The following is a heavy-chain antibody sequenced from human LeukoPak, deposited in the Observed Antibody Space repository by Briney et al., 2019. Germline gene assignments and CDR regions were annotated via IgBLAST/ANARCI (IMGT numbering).Heavy chain of an antibody. V-gene: IGHV4-59*01. J-gene: IGHJ6*03. CDR3: ARVVDTAMVTGYYYYMDV. CDR2: IYYSGST. D-gene: IGHD5-18*01. CDR1: SGSISNFH. Sequence: SETLSLTCSVSSGSISNFHWSWIRQPAGKGLEWIGYIYYSGSTNYNPSLKSRVTISVDTSKNQFSLKLSSVTAADTAVYYCARVVDTAMVTGYYYYMDVWGKGTTVTISS.